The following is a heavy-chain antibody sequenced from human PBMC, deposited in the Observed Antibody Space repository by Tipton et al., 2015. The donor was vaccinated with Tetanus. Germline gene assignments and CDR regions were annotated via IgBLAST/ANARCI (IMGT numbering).Heavy chain of an antibody. CDR1: GGSMSSGGHY. CDR3: ARGQDAYKVGKH. J-gene: IGHJ1*01. CDR2: IYYSGTT. V-gene: IGHV4-31*03. Sequence: TLSLTCTVSGGSMSSGGHYWSWIRQHPGKGLEWIGYIYYSGTTYYNPSLKSRVTISVDMSKNQFSLKVNSVTAADTAVYYCARGQDAYKVGKHWGQGTLVTVSS. D-gene: IGHD5-24*01.